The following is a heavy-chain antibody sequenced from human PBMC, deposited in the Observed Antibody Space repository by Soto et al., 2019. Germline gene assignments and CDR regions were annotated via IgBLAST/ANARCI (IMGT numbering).Heavy chain of an antibody. V-gene: IGHV3-23*01. D-gene: IGHD1-1*01. Sequence: PGGSLRLSCAASGFTFSSYGMHWVRQAPGKGLEWVSAITGGGGSTYYADSVKGRFTISRDNSKNTLYLQMNSLRAEDTALYYCAKTGPYYFDYWGQGTLVTVSS. CDR1: GFTFSSYG. CDR3: AKTGPYYFDY. CDR2: ITGGGGST. J-gene: IGHJ4*02.